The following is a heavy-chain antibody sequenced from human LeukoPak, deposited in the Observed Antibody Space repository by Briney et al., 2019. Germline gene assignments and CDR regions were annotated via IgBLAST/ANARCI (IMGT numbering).Heavy chain of an antibody. D-gene: IGHD4-17*01. V-gene: IGHV4-30-4*01. CDR3: ARADYGDLVDY. J-gene: IGHJ4*02. CDR1: GGSFSGYY. Sequence: PSETLSLTCAVYGGSFSGYYWSWIRQPPGKGLEWIGYIYYSGSTYYNPSLKSRGTISVDTSKNQFSLKLSSVTAADTAVYYCARADYGDLVDYWGQGTLVTVSS. CDR2: IYYSGST.